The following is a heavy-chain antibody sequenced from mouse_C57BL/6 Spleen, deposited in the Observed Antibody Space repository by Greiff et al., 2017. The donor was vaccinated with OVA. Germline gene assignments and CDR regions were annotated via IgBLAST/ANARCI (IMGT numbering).Heavy chain of an antibody. V-gene: IGHV3-8*01. CDR1: GYSITSDY. CDR2: ISYSGST. CDR3: ARNYYGSSRGYFDV. J-gene: IGHJ1*03. D-gene: IGHD1-1*01. Sequence: VQLKQSGPGLAKPSQTLSLTCSVTGYSITSDYWNWIRKFPGNKLEYMGYISYSGSTYYNPSLKSRISITRDTSKNQYYLQLNSVTTEDTATYYCARNYYGSSRGYFDVWGTGTTVTVSS.